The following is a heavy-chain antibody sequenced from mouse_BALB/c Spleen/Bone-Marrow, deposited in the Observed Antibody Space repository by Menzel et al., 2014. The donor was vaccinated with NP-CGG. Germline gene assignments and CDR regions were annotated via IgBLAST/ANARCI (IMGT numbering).Heavy chain of an antibody. CDR3: ARSPYGHFDY. V-gene: IGHV1-7*01. CDR1: GYTFTNYW. Sequence: VQLQQSGAELAKPGASVKMSCKASGYTFTNYWMHWVKQRPGQGLEWIGYINPSTGYTEYNQKFKDKATLTADKSSSTAYRQRSSLTSEDSAVYYCARSPYGHFDYWGQGTTLTVSS. CDR2: INPSTGYT. J-gene: IGHJ2*01. D-gene: IGHD1-1*02.